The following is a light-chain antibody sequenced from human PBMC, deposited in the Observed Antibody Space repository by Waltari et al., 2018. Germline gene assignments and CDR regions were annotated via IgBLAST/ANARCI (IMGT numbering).Light chain of an antibody. Sequence: QSVLTQPPSASGTPGQRITISCSGGSSNIGSNYVFWYQQLPGTAPKHLIYANSQRPSGVPDRFSGSKSGPSASLDISGLRPEDEADYYCAAWDGGLSNWLFGGGTRLTVL. CDR2: ANS. CDR3: AAWDGGLSNWL. CDR1: SSNIGSNY. J-gene: IGLJ3*02. V-gene: IGLV1-47*02.